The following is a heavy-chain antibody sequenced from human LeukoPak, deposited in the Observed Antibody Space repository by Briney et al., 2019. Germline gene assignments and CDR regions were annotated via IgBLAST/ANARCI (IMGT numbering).Heavy chain of an antibody. D-gene: IGHD3-22*01. CDR2: IIPIFGTA. CDR1: GYTFTSYG. Sequence: SVKVSCKASGYTFTSYGISWVRQAPGQGLEWMGGIIPIFGTANYAQKFQGRVTITTDESTSTAYMELSSLRSEDTAVYYCATGGPYDSSGYYYVYSEVYNWFDPWGQGTLVTVSS. CDR3: ATGGPYDSSGYYYVYSEVYNWFDP. V-gene: IGHV1-69*05. J-gene: IGHJ5*02.